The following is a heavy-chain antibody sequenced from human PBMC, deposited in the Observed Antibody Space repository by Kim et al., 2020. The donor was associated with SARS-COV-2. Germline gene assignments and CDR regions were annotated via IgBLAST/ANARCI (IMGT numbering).Heavy chain of an antibody. Sequence: GGSLRLSCAASGFTFSSYSMNWVRQAPGKGLEWVSSISSSSSYIYYADSVKGRFTISRDNAKNSLYLQMNSLRAEDTAVYYCAREEIAAVGWFDPWGQGTLVTVSS. J-gene: IGHJ5*02. D-gene: IGHD6-13*01. CDR1: GFTFSSYS. CDR3: AREEIAAVGWFDP. CDR2: ISSSSSYI. V-gene: IGHV3-21*01.